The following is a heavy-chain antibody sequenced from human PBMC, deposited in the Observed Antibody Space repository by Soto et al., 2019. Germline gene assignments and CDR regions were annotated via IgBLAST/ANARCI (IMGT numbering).Heavy chain of an antibody. D-gene: IGHD6-19*01. V-gene: IGHV1-3*04. CDR1: GYSFSSCA. CDR2: INTDRGDT. J-gene: IGHJ2*01. Sequence: QVQVVQSGAEVKTPGASVRLSCKTSGYSFSSCAIHWVRQAPGQRLQWLGWINTDRGDTKYSQEFQGRVTITRDTAASTAYMELSGLRSEDTAIYHCVRARAVDWYLEVWGRGTRVTVSS. CDR3: VRARAVDWYLEV.